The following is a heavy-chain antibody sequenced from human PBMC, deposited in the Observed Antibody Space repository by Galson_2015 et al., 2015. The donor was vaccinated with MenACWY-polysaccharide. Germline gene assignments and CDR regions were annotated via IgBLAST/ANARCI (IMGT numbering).Heavy chain of an antibody. J-gene: IGHJ6*02. Sequence: SLRLSCAASGFTFSSCSMNWVRQAPGKGLEWVSSISSSSSYIYYADSVKGRFTISRDNAKNSLYLQMNSLRAEDTAVYYCARDQSSSSSYYYYGMDVWGQGTTVTVSS. D-gene: IGHD6-6*01. CDR3: ARDQSSSSSYYYYGMDV. CDR2: ISSSSSYI. V-gene: IGHV3-21*01. CDR1: GFTFSSCS.